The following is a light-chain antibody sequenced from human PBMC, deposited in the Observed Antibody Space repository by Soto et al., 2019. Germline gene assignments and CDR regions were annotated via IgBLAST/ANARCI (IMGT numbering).Light chain of an antibody. CDR2: EVN. CDR3: SSHKTSTNTLV. V-gene: IGLV2-14*01. J-gene: IGLJ2*01. CDR1: GSDDVPYNY. Sequence: QSALTQPASVSGSPGQSITISCTGAGSDDVPYNYVSWYQQHPGKAPKLIIYEVNNRPSGVSNRFSGSKSGSTASLTISGLQAEDEADYYCSSHKTSTNTLVFGGGTKLTVL.